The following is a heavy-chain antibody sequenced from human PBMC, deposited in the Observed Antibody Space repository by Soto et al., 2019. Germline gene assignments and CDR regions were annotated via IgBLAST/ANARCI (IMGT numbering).Heavy chain of an antibody. Sequence: GASVKVSCKASGYTLTSYYMHWVRQAPGQGLEWMGIINPSGGSTSYAQKFQGRVTMTRDTSTSAVYMELSSLRSEDTAVYYCGLTLYYYYGMDVWGQGTTVTVSS. D-gene: IGHD3-22*01. J-gene: IGHJ6*02. CDR2: INPSGGST. CDR3: GLTLYYYYGMDV. CDR1: GYTLTSYY. V-gene: IGHV1-46*01.